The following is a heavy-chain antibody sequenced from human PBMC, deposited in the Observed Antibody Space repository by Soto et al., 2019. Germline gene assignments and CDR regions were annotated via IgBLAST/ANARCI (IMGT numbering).Heavy chain of an antibody. CDR2: IKSRADGGTT. Sequence: EVQLVESGGGLVKPGGSLRLSCAASGFTFTKAWMTWVRQTPGKGLEWVGRIKSRADGGTTDYAASVKDRFIISRDDSNDTLYLHMNRLKTDDTAVYYCTPAYQWLPPYSWGQGALVTVSS. CDR3: TPAYQWLPPYS. J-gene: IGHJ4*02. CDR1: GFTFTKAW. D-gene: IGHD6-19*01. V-gene: IGHV3-15*01.